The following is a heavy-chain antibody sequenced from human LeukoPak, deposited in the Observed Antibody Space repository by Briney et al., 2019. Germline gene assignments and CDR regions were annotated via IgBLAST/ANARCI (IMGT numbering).Heavy chain of an antibody. CDR3: ARVLIDSSSWYAGGIDY. CDR2: IWYDGSNK. D-gene: IGHD6-13*01. J-gene: IGHJ4*02. V-gene: IGHV3-33*01. Sequence: GGSLRLSCAAFGFTFSSYGMHWVRQAPGKGLEWVAVIWYDGSNKYYADSVKGRFTVSRDNSKNTLYLQMNSLRAEDTAVYYCARVLIDSSSWYAGGIDYWGQGTLVTVSS. CDR1: GFTFSSYG.